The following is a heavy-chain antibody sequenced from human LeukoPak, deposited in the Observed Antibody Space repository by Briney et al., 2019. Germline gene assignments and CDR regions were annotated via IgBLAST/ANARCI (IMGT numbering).Heavy chain of an antibody. Sequence: GGSLRLSCAASGFTFSSYAMRWVRQAPGKGLEWVALISYDGSSKYYADSVKGRFTIARDNSKNTLFLQMNSLRAEDTAVYYCARGGSYSSSSFGDYWGQGTLVTVSS. CDR1: GFTFSSYA. V-gene: IGHV3-30-3*01. CDR3: ARGGSYSSSSFGDY. J-gene: IGHJ4*02. D-gene: IGHD6-13*01. CDR2: ISYDGSSK.